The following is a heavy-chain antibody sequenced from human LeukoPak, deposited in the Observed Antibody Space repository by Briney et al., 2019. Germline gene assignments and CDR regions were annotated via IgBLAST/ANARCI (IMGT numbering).Heavy chain of an antibody. CDR3: AKEGDYDILTIDY. CDR1: GFTFSSYA. J-gene: IGHJ4*02. Sequence: GGSLRLSCAASGFTFSSYAMNWVRQAPGKGLEWASSISSSSIYIYYADSVKGRFTISRDNAKNSLYLQMNSLRAEDTAVYYCAKEGDYDILTIDYWGQGTLVTVSS. D-gene: IGHD3-9*01. V-gene: IGHV3-21*01. CDR2: ISSSSIYI.